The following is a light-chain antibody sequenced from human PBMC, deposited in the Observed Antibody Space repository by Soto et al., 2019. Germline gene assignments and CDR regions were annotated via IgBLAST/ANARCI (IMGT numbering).Light chain of an antibody. Sequence: DIQMTQSPSSVSASVGDRITITCRASQGISSWLAWYQQKPGKAPKILIYHASSLETGVPSRFSGSGSGTEFTLTISSLQPDDFATYYCQHYNSYGTFGQGTKVDIK. CDR3: QHYNSYGT. J-gene: IGKJ1*01. CDR1: QGISSW. CDR2: HAS. V-gene: IGKV1-5*01.